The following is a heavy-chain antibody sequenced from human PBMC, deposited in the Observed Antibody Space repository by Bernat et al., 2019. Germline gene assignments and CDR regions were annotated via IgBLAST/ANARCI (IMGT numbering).Heavy chain of an antibody. CDR2: IYYSGST. CDR3: ARLSPSYHSTGYSSSWYWQQTFDY. J-gene: IGHJ4*02. D-gene: IGHD6-13*01. Sequence: QLQLQESGPGLVKPSETLSLTCTVSGGSISSSSYYWGWIRQPPGKGLEWIGSIYYSGSTYYNPSLKSRVTISVDTSKNQFSLKLSSVTAADTAVYYCARLSPSYHSTGYSSSWYWQQTFDYWGQGTLVTVSS. CDR1: GGSISSSSYY. V-gene: IGHV4-39*01.